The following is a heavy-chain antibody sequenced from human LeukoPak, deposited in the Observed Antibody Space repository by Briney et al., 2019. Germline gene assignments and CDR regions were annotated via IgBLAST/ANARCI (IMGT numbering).Heavy chain of an antibody. J-gene: IGHJ5*02. V-gene: IGHV4-30-2*01. D-gene: IGHD1-14*01. Sequence: SETLSLTCAVSGGSISSGGYSWSWIRQPPGKGLEWIGYIYHSGSTYYNPSLKSRVTISVDTSKNQFSLKLTSVTAADTAVYYCATGPGSYNWFDPWGQGTLVTVSS. CDR2: IYHSGST. CDR1: GGSISSGGYS. CDR3: ATGPGSYNWFDP.